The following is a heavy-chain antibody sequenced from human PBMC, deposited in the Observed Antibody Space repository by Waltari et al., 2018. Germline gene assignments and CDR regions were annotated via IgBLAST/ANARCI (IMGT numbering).Heavy chain of an antibody. Sequence: QVQLQESGPGLVKPSQTLSLTCTVSGGSISSGSYYWSWIRQPAGKGLEWIGRIYTSGSTTYNPSLKSRVTISVDTSKNQFSLKLSSVTAADPAVYYCARGLGGYNRNFDYWGQGTLVTVSS. CDR2: IYTSGST. J-gene: IGHJ4*02. CDR1: GGSISSGSYY. D-gene: IGHD5-12*01. CDR3: ARGLGGYNRNFDY. V-gene: IGHV4-61*02.